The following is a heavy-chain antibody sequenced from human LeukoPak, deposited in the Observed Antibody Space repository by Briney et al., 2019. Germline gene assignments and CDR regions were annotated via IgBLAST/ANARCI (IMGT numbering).Heavy chain of an antibody. CDR2: SDPEDGET. D-gene: IGHD5-18*01. CDR1: GYTLTELS. J-gene: IGHJ3*02. CDR3: ATDRGYSYGLGGAFDI. Sequence: ASVKVSCKVSGYTLTELSMHWVRQAPGKGLEWMGGSDPEDGETIYAQKFQGRVTMTEDTSTDTAYMELSSLRSEDTAVYYCATDRGYSYGLGGAFDIWGQGTMVTVSS. V-gene: IGHV1-24*01.